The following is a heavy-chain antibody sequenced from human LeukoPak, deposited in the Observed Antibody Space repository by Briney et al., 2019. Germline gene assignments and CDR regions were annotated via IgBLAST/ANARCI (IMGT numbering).Heavy chain of an antibody. CDR1: GGTFSSYA. J-gene: IGHJ4*02. CDR2: IIPIFGTP. D-gene: IGHD3-22*01. CDR3: AKEEVISGNHGVYFDY. Sequence: GASVKVSCKASGGTFSSYAISWVRQAPGQGLEWMGRIIPIFGTPNYAQKFQGRVTITTDESTSTVYMELSSLRAEDTAVYYCAKEEVISGNHGVYFDYWGQGTLVTVSS. V-gene: IGHV1-69*05.